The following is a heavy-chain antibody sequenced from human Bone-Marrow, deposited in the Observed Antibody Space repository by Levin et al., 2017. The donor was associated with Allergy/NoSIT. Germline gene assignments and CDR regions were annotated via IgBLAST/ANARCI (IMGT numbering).Heavy chain of an antibody. CDR2: VGYEGDYE. D-gene: IGHD1-7*01. Sequence: SGGSLRLSCVGSEFTFDSHGIHWVRQAPGKGLEWVSLVGYEGDYEHYADSVKGRFTVSRDNSKNTVYLQMSSLRPEDTALYYCARSAGNYRHDFDSWGRGGVVTVSS. J-gene: IGHJ4*02. V-gene: IGHV3-30*03. CDR3: ARSAGNYRHDFDS. CDR1: EFTFDSHG.